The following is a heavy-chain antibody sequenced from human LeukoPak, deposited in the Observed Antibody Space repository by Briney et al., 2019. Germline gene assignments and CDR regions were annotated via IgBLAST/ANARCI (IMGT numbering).Heavy chain of an antibody. D-gene: IGHD5-18*01. Sequence: ASVKVSCKASGYRVTSYGISWVRQAPGQGLEWMGWISAYNGNTNYAQNLRGRVTMTTDTSTSTAYMDLRSLRSDDTAVYYCARDRHTAMVRPTDFDYWGQGTLVTVSS. J-gene: IGHJ4*02. CDR2: ISAYNGNT. CDR3: ARDRHTAMVRPTDFDY. V-gene: IGHV1-18*01. CDR1: GYRVTSYG.